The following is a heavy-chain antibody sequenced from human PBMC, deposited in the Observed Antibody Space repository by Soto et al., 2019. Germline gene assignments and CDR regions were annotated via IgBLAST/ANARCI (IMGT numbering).Heavy chain of an antibody. CDR1: GFTFSSYA. J-gene: IGHJ4*02. Sequence: GGSLRLSCAASGFTFSSYAMSWVRQAPGKGLEWVSAISGSGGSTYYADSVKGRFTISRDNSKNTLYLQMNSLRAEDTAVYYCAKVKRDFWSGYYVDDHFDYWGQGTLVTVSS. CDR2: ISGSGGST. V-gene: IGHV3-23*01. D-gene: IGHD3-3*01. CDR3: AKVKRDFWSGYYVDDHFDY.